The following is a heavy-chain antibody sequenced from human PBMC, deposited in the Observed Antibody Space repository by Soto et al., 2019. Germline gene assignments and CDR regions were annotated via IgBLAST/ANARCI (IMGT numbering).Heavy chain of an antibody. CDR1: GGSISSYY. D-gene: IGHD2-8*01. Sequence: PSETLSLTCTVSGGSISSYYWSWIRQPPGKGLEWIGYIYYSGSTNYNPSLKSRVTISVDTSKNQFSLKLSSVTAADTAVYYCARVSKYCTNGVCYNGYYYYGMDVWGQGTTVTVSS. CDR3: ARVSKYCTNGVCYNGYYYYGMDV. CDR2: IYYSGST. J-gene: IGHJ6*02. V-gene: IGHV4-59*01.